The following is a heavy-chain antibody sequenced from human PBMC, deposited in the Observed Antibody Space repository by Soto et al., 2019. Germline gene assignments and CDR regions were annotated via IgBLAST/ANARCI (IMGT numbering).Heavy chain of an antibody. CDR1: GFTFSSYG. J-gene: IGHJ6*02. Sequence: QVQLVESGGGVVQPGRSLRLSCAASGFTFSSYGMHGVRQAPGKGLEWVAVIWYDGSNKYYADSVKGRFTISRDNSKNTLYLQMNSLRAEDTAVYYCARDFGIAARPGGMDVWGQGTTVTVSS. D-gene: IGHD6-6*01. CDR2: IWYDGSNK. CDR3: ARDFGIAARPGGMDV. V-gene: IGHV3-33*01.